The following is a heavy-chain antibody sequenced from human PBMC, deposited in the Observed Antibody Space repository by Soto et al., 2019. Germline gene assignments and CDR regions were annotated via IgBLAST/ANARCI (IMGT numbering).Heavy chain of an antibody. CDR1: GFTFSSYG. Sequence: QVQLVGSGGGVVQPGRSLRLSWAASGFTFSSYGMHCVRKAPGKGLEWVAVISYDGSNKYYADSVKGRFTISRDNSKNTLHLQLRSLGAEDTAVYYCAKDRIGRWNYELWDSCALDIWGEGPIVSVSS. CDR3: AKDRIGRWNYELWDSCALDI. V-gene: IGHV3-30*18. J-gene: IGHJ3*02. CDR2: ISYDGSNK. D-gene: IGHD1-7*01.